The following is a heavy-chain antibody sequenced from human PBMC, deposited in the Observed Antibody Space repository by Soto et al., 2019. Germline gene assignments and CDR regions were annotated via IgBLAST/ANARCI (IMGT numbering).Heavy chain of an antibody. Sequence: SETLSLTCTVSGGSISSYYWSWIRQPPGKGLEWIGYIYYSGSTNYNPSLKSRVTISVDTSKNQFSLKLSSVTAADTAVYYCARRLPGDAFDIWGQGTMVTVPS. J-gene: IGHJ3*02. V-gene: IGHV4-59*01. D-gene: IGHD2-15*01. CDR1: GGSISSYY. CDR3: ARRLPGDAFDI. CDR2: IYYSGST.